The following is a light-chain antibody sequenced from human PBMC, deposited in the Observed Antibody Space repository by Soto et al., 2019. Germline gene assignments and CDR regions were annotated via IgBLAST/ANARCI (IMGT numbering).Light chain of an antibody. CDR1: QGISNY. V-gene: IGKV3-15*01. CDR2: DTS. Sequence: MTQSPSSLSASVGDRVTITCRASQGISNYLAWYQQRLGQVPRLLIYDTSTRAPGISARFSGSGSGTEFTLTISSLQSEDFAVYYCQEYIHWPPGMFGPGTTVDIK. CDR3: QEYIHWPPGM. J-gene: IGKJ1*01.